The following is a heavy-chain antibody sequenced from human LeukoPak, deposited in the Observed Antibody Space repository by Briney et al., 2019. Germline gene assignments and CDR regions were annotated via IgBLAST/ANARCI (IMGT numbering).Heavy chain of an antibody. J-gene: IGHJ3*02. CDR2: INPSGGST. D-gene: IGHD5-18*01. V-gene: IGHV1-46*01. CDR1: GYTFTSYY. CDR3: AREGGLDTAMCDAFDI. Sequence: GASVKVSCKASGYTFTSYYMHWVRQAPGQGLEWMGIINPSGGSTSYAQKFQGRVTMTRDTSTSTVYMELSSLRSEDTAVYYCAREGGLDTAMCDAFDIWGQGTMVTVSS.